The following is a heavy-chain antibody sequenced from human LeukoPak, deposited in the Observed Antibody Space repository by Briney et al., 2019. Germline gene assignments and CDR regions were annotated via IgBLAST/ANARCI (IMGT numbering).Heavy chain of an antibody. CDR3: ASRVPTRRDGYNLFDY. J-gene: IGHJ4*02. CDR2: INHSGST. D-gene: IGHD5-24*01. V-gene: IGHV4-34*01. CDR1: GGSFSGYY. Sequence: SETLSLTCAVYGGSFSGYYWSWIRQPPGKGLEWIGEINHSGSTNYNPSLKSRVTISVDTSKNQFSLKLSSVTAADTAVYYCASRVPTRRDGYNLFDYWGQGTLVTVSS.